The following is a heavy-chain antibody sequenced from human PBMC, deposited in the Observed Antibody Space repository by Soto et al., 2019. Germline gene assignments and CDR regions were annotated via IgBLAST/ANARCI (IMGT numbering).Heavy chain of an antibody. Sequence: GGSLRLSCAASGFTFSSYSMNWVRQAPGKGLEWVSSISSSSSYIYYADSVKGRFTISRDNAKNSLSLQMNSLRAEDTAVYYCAKEVAAHGDYYDYWGLGTLVTVSS. J-gene: IGHJ4*02. V-gene: IGHV3-21*01. CDR3: AKEVAAHGDYYDY. D-gene: IGHD6-13*01. CDR1: GFTFSSYS. CDR2: ISSSSSYI.